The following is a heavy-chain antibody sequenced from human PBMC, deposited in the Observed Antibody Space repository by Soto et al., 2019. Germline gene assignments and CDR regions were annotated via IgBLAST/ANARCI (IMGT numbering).Heavy chain of an antibody. CDR1: GYTFTGYY. CDR3: ARSGAGITMVRGLNWFDP. V-gene: IGHV1-2*04. Sequence: ASVKVSCKASGYTFTGYYMHWVRQAPGQGLEWMGWINPNSGGTNYAQKFQGWVTMTRDTSISTAYMELGRLRSDDTAVYYCARSGAGITMVRGLNWFDPWGQGTLVTVSS. D-gene: IGHD3-10*01. J-gene: IGHJ5*02. CDR2: INPNSGGT.